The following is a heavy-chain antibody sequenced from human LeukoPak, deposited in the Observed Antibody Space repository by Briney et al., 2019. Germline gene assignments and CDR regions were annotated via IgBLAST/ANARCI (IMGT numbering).Heavy chain of an antibody. CDR1: GFTFSNYA. CDR2: ISSSGAST. Sequence: GGSLRLSCAASGFTFSNYAMNWVRQAPGKGLEWVSAISSSGASTYYADSVKGRFTISRDNSKNTLYLQMNSLRAEDTAVYYCAKGDRPDCWGQGTLVTVSS. J-gene: IGHJ4*02. V-gene: IGHV3-23*01. CDR3: AKGDRPDC.